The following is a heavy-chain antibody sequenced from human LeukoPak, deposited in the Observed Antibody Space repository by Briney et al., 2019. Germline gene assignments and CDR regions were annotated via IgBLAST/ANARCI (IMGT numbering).Heavy chain of an antibody. J-gene: IGHJ4*02. Sequence: GGSLRLSCAASGFSFSTYWMSWVRQAPGKGLEWVANIKEDGSDTYYVDSVKGRFTISRDNAKDSLFLQMNSLRADDTAVYYCATTGPHFDSGGQGTRSTVSS. CDR2: IKEDGSDT. CDR3: ATTGPHFDS. CDR1: GFSFSTYW. V-gene: IGHV3-7*01.